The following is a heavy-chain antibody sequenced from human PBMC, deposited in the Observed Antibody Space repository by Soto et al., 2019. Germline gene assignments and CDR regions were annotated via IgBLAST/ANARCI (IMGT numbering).Heavy chain of an antibody. D-gene: IGHD3-16*01. J-gene: IGHJ4*02. CDR1: GFTFGGSW. Sequence: EVQLVESGGGLVQPGGSLRLTCAASGFTFGGSWMSWVRQAPGKGLEWVANINEVGSDENYVDSVKGRLTISRDNAKNTLFLQRNSVRAADEVGYYCGRGGGNFDQWGQGTLVTVSS. V-gene: IGHV3-7*04. CDR3: GRGGGNFDQ. CDR2: INEVGSDE.